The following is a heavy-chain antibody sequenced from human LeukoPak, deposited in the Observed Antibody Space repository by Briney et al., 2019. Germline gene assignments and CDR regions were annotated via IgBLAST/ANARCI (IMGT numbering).Heavy chain of an antibody. J-gene: IGHJ4*02. CDR2: ISSSSTYI. CDR1: GFTFSSYS. D-gene: IGHD5-18*01. Sequence: GGSLRLSCAASGFTFSSYSMNWVRQAPGKGLESCSSISSSSTYIYYADSVKGRFTISRDNAKNSLYLQMNSLRAEDTAVYYCARGQLWKHSDYWGQGTLVSVSS. V-gene: IGHV3-21*01. CDR3: ARGQLWKHSDY.